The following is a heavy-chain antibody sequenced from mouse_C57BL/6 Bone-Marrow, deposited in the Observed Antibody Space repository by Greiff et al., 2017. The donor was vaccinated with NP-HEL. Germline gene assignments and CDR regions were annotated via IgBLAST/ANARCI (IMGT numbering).Heavy chain of an antibody. D-gene: IGHD2-14*01. J-gene: IGHJ1*03. CDR1: GFTFSSYG. V-gene: IGHV5-6*02. CDR2: ISSGGSYT. Sequence: EVMLVESGGDLVKPGGSLKLSCAASGFTFSSYGMSWVRQTPDKRLEWVATISSGGSYTYYPDSVKGRFTISRDNAKNTLYLQMSSLKSEDTAMYYCARQGVPRGYFDVWGTGTTVTVSS. CDR3: ARQGVPRGYFDV.